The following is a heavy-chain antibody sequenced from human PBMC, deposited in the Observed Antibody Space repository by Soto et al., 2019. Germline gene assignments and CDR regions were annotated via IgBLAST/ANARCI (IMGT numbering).Heavy chain of an antibody. CDR2: ITSNSGSI. Sequence: EVQLVESGGGLVQPGRSLRLSCAASGFAFDDYAMHWVRQVPGMGLEWVAGITSNSGSIGYADSVKGRFTTSRDNAKNSLYLQMNALRPEDTALYYCAKDRGSTNYYGSGDWGQGTLVTVSS. CDR1: GFAFDDYA. J-gene: IGHJ4*02. CDR3: AKDRGSTNYYGSGD. D-gene: IGHD3-10*01. V-gene: IGHV3-9*01.